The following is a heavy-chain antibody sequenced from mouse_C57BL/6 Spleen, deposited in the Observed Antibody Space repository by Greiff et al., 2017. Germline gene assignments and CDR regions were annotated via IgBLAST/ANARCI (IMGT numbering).Heavy chain of an antibody. CDR1: GYSFTGYF. Sequence: ESGPELVKPGDSVKISCKASGYSFTGYFMNWVMQSHGKSLEWIGRINPYNGDTFYNQKFKGKATLTVDKSSSTAHMELRSLTSEDSAVYYCARGDSWFAYWGQGTLVTVSA. J-gene: IGHJ3*01. CDR2: INPYNGDT. CDR3: ARGDSWFAY. V-gene: IGHV1-20*01.